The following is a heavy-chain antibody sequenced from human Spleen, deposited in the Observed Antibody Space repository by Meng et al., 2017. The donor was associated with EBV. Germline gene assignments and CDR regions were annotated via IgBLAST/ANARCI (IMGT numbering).Heavy chain of an antibody. CDR3: AREGDGTSGYEGAFDI. D-gene: IGHD3-22*01. V-gene: IGHV3-11*01. J-gene: IGHJ3*02. CDR1: GFIFGDYY. CDR2: ITSSGSVI. Sequence: QAQLVESGGGLVKPGGFWRVSCAASGFIFGDYYMSWIRQAPGKGLEWVSYITSSGSVIYYEESVKGRFTISRDDAKNSLILQMNSLRAEDTAVYYCAREGDGTSGYEGAFDIWGQGTLVTVSS.